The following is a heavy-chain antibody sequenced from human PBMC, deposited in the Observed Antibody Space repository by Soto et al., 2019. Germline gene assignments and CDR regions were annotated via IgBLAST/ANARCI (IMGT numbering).Heavy chain of an antibody. J-gene: IGHJ4*02. Sequence: GASVKGSCTASRYAFTSYYLHWVRQSPGQGLEWMGIINPSGGSTSYAQKSQGRVTMTRDTSKNQLPLKVSAVTAADTAVYYCASSQKGYRWNYFDHWGQGALVTVSS. CDR3: ASSQKGYRWNYFDH. D-gene: IGHD2-15*01. CDR2: INPSGGST. V-gene: IGHV1-46*01. CDR1: RYAFTSYY.